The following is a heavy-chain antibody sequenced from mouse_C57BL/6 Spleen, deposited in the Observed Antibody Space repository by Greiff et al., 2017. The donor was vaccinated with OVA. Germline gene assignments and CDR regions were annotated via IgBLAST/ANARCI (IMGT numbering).Heavy chain of an antibody. Sequence: EVMLVESGPELVKPGDSVKISCKASGYSFTGYFMNWVMQSHGKSLEWIGRINPYNGDTFYNQKFKGKATLTVDKSSSTAHMELRSLTSEDSAVYYCARRADGSSLYAMDYWGQGTSVTVSS. CDR2: INPYNGDT. J-gene: IGHJ4*01. CDR3: ARRADGSSLYAMDY. CDR1: GYSFTGYF. V-gene: IGHV1-20*01. D-gene: IGHD1-1*01.